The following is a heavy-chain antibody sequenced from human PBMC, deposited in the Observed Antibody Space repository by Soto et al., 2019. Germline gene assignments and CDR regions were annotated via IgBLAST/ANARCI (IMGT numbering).Heavy chain of an antibody. D-gene: IGHD5-18*01. CDR1: GGSISSGDYY. CDR3: ARALIQLWPHYYYGMDV. J-gene: IGHJ6*02. Sequence: SETLSLTCTVSGGSISSGDYYGSWIRKPPGKGLEWIGYIYYSGTTYYNPSLKSRVTISVDTSKNQFSLKVSSVTAADTAVYYCARALIQLWPHYYYGMDVWGQGTTVTVSS. CDR2: IYYSGTT. V-gene: IGHV4-30-4*01.